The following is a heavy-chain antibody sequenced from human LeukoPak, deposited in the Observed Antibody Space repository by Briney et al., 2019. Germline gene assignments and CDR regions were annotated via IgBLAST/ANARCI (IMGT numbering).Heavy chain of an antibody. D-gene: IGHD6-19*01. CDR3: ARGLGAVAGRGGWNYFDY. J-gene: IGHJ4*02. CDR1: GGSINNYY. Sequence: TSETLSLTCTVSGGSINNYYWSWIRQPPGKGLEWIGEINHSGSTNYNPSLKSRVTISVDTSKNQFSLKLSSVTAADTAVYYCARGLGAVAGRGGWNYFDYWGQGTLVTVSS. V-gene: IGHV4-34*01. CDR2: INHSGST.